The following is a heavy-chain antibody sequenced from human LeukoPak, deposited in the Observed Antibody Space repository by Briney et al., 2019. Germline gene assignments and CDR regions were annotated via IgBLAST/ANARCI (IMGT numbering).Heavy chain of an antibody. CDR1: GVSISSYY. D-gene: IGHD1-1*01. CDR3: ARGTHAFDI. CDR2: IYYSGST. J-gene: IGHJ3*02. V-gene: IGHV4-59*01. Sequence: KPSETLSLTCTVSGVSISSYYWSWIRQPPGKGLEWIGYIYYSGSTNYNPSLKSRVTISVDTSKNQFSLKLSSVTAADTAVYYCARGTHAFDIWGQGTMVTVSS.